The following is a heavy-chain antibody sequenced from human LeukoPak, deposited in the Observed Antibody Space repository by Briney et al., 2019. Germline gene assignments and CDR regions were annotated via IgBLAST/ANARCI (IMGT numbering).Heavy chain of an antibody. J-gene: IGHJ1*01. CDR1: GFTFDNYA. Sequence: GGSLRLSCAASGFTFDNYAIHWVRQAPGKGLEWVSLISADGRSTYYTDSVKGRFTISRDNSKNSLYLQMRSLRTEDTALYYCAKDSGWQLLRAEYFQHWGQGTLVTVSS. D-gene: IGHD2-15*01. V-gene: IGHV3-43*02. CDR2: ISADGRST. CDR3: AKDSGWQLLRAEYFQH.